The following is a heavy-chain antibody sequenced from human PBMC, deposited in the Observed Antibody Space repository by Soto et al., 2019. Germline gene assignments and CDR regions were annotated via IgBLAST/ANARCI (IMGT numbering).Heavy chain of an antibody. CDR2: INPNSGGT. Sequence: ASVKVSFKASGYPFTGYYMHWVRQAPGQGLEWMGWINPNSGGTNYAQKFQGRVTMTRDTSISTAYMELSRLRSDDTAVYYCARDLGIAAAGKNWGQGTMVTVSS. CDR1: GYPFTGYY. D-gene: IGHD6-13*01. V-gene: IGHV1-2*02. CDR3: ARDLGIAAAGKN. J-gene: IGHJ4*02.